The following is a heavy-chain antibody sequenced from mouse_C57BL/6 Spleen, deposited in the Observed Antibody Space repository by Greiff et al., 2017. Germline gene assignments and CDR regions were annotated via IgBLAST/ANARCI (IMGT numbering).Heavy chain of an antibody. D-gene: IGHD2-4*01. V-gene: IGHV1-64*01. J-gene: IGHJ4*01. CDR3: ARDNDFGPYYAMDY. CDR2: IHPNSGST. Sequence: QVQLQQPGAELVKPGASVKLSCKASGYTFTSYWMHWVKQRPGQGLEWIGMIHPNSGSTNYNEKFKSNATLTVDKSSSTASMQISSLTSEDSAVYYCARDNDFGPYYAMDYWGQGTSVTVSS. CDR1: GYTFTSYW.